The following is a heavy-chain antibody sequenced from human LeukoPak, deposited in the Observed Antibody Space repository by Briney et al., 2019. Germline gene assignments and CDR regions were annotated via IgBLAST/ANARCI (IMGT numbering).Heavy chain of an antibody. Sequence: PGGSLRLSCAASGCTFSTYAMSWVRQAPGKGLQWVSAISGSGGDTYYADSVKGRFTISRDNSKNTLYLQMNSLRAEDTAVYYCAKGDAAVTYYYGVDVWGQGTTVTVSS. D-gene: IGHD4-11*01. J-gene: IGHJ6*02. CDR3: AKGDAAVTYYYGVDV. CDR1: GCTFSTYA. CDR2: ISGSGGDT. V-gene: IGHV3-23*01.